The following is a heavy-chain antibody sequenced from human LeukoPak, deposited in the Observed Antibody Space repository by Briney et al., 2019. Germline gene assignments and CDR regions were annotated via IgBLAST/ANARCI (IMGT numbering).Heavy chain of an antibody. CDR3: ARENTAMGPDY. CDR1: GGTFSGYA. D-gene: IGHD5-18*01. J-gene: IGHJ4*02. Sequence: AASEKVSCKASGGTFSGYAISWVRQATGQGLEWMGWMNPNSGNTGYAQKFQGRVTMTRNTSISTAYMELSSLRSEDTAVYYCARENTAMGPDYWGQGTLVTVSS. CDR2: MNPNSGNT. V-gene: IGHV1-8*02.